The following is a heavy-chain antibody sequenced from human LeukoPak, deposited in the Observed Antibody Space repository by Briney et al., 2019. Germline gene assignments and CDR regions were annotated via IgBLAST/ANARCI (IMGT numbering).Heavy chain of an antibody. CDR1: GFTVSSNY. CDR2: ISGSGGST. J-gene: IGHJ3*02. Sequence: GGSLRLSCAASGFTVSSNYMSWVRQAPGKGLEWVSAISGSGGSTYYADSVKGRFTISRDNSKNTLYLQMNSLRAEDTAVYYCAKVSGKNAFDIWGQGTMVTVSS. CDR3: AKVSGKNAFDI. D-gene: IGHD3-10*01. V-gene: IGHV3-23*01.